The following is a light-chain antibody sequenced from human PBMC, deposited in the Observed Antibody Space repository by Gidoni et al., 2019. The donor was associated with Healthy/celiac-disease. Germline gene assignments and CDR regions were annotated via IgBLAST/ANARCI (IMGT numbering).Light chain of an antibody. CDR2: EVS. CDR1: SSDVCSYNR. J-gene: IGLJ2*01. Sequence: QSALTQPPSVSGSPVPSVTISCTGPSSDVCSYNRVSWYQQPPGTAPKLMIYEVSHRPSGVPDRFSGSKSGNTASLTISGLQAEDEADYYCSLYTSSSTLVVFGGGTKLTVL. CDR3: SLYTSSSTLVV. V-gene: IGLV2-18*01.